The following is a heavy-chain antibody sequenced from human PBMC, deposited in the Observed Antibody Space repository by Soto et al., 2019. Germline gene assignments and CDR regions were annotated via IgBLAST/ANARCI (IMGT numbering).Heavy chain of an antibody. CDR2: INSVASYV. J-gene: IGHJ6*02. V-gene: IGHV3-21*01. CDR3: TRDRSSFMRGRIRGPYGGLDV. Sequence: QLVESGGGLVKPGGSLRVCWAASRFAFSSYSMHWVRQAPMKGLEWVASINSVASYVYYADSVEGRFTISRDNAKNSVYLQMNSLRAEDTAVYYCTRDRSSFMRGRIRGPYGGLDVWGQGTTVLVS. D-gene: IGHD3-10*01. CDR1: RFAFSSYS.